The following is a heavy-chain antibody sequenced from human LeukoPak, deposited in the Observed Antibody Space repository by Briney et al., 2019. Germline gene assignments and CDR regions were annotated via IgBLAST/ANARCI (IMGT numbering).Heavy chain of an antibody. CDR1: GFTFSSYA. V-gene: IGHV3-23*01. CDR2: ISGSGGST. Sequence: GGSLRLSCAASGFTFSSYAMSWVRQAPGKGPEWVSAISGSGGSTYYADSVKGRFTISRDNSKNTLYLQMNSLRAEDTAVYYCARDRGAAAGYFDYWGQGTLVTVSS. J-gene: IGHJ4*02. CDR3: ARDRGAAAGYFDY. D-gene: IGHD6-13*01.